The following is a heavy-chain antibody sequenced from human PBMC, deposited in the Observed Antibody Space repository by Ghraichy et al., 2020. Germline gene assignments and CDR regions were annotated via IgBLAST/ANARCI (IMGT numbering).Heavy chain of an antibody. CDR3: VSSAYDYGSGSYRLGYFQH. Sequence: GILNISCAASGVTFSSYWMHWVRQAPGKGLVWVSRINSDGSSTNYADSVKGRFTISRDNAKNTLYLQMNSLRAEDTAVYYCVSSAYDYGSGSYRLGYFQHWGQGTLVTVSS. CDR2: INSDGSST. J-gene: IGHJ1*01. V-gene: IGHV3-74*01. CDR1: GVTFSSYW. D-gene: IGHD3-10*01.